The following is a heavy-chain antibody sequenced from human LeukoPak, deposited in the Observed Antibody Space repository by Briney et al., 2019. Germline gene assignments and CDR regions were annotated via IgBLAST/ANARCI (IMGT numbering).Heavy chain of an antibody. CDR2: TYYRSKWYT. J-gene: IGHJ4*02. CDR1: GDSVSSNTVA. V-gene: IGHV6-1*01. CDR3: ARGAWSSFDY. Sequence: SQTLSLTCAISGDSVSSNTVAWNCIRQSPSRGLEWLGRTYYRSKWYTEYAVSVKSRITINPDTSKNQFSLQLNSVSPEDTAVYYCARGAWSSFDYWGRGTLVTVSS. D-gene: IGHD1-26*01.